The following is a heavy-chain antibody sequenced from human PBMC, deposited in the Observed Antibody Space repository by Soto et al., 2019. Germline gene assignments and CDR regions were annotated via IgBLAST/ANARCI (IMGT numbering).Heavy chain of an antibody. Sequence: SVKVSCKASGGTFSSYAISWVRQAPGQGLEWMGGIIPIFGTANYAQKFQGRVTITADESTSTAYMELSSLRSEDTAVYYCARTDIRYDGFDYWGQGTLVTVSS. V-gene: IGHV1-69*13. CDR1: GGTFSSYA. J-gene: IGHJ4*02. CDR2: IIPIFGTA. D-gene: IGHD3-22*01. CDR3: ARTDIRYDGFDY.